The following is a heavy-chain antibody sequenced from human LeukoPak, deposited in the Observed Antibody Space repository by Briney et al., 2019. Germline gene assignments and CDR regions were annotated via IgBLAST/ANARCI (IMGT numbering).Heavy chain of an antibody. V-gene: IGHV3-30*04. Sequence: PGGSLRLSCAASGFTFSSYAMHWVRQAPAKGLEWVAVISYDGTNKFYADSVKGRFTISRDNSKNTLYLQMNSLRAEDTALYYCARGATMVRGVIISPHSLDYWGQGTLVTVSS. D-gene: IGHD3-10*01. CDR1: GFTFSSYA. CDR3: ARGATMVRGVIISPHSLDY. J-gene: IGHJ4*02. CDR2: ISYDGTNK.